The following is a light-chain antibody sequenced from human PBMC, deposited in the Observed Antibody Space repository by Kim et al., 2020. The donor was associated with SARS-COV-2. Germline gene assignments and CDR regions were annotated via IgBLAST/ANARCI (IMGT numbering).Light chain of an antibody. CDR2: GAS. J-gene: IGKJ1*01. CDR1: HDTRKD. V-gene: IGKV1-6*01. CDR3: LQDYSYPRT. Sequence: AYVEERVTITCRERHDTRKDLGWYQNKSEQAPKGLIYGASTVQSGVPSRFSGSGSGTDFTLTISSLQPEDFANYYCLQDYSYPRTFGQRTKGESK.